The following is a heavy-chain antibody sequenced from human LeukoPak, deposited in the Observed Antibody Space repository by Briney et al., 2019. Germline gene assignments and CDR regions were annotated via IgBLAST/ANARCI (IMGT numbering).Heavy chain of an antibody. CDR3: ASSGSGWYPRYNWFDP. D-gene: IGHD6-19*01. V-gene: IGHV1-69*04. CDR2: IIPILGVA. J-gene: IGHJ5*02. Sequence: SVKVSCKASGGTFSSYAISWVRQAPGQGLEWMGRIIPILGVANYAQKFQGRVTITADKSTSTAYMELSSLRSEDTAVYYCASSGSGWYPRYNWFDPWGQGTLVTVSS. CDR1: GGTFSSYA.